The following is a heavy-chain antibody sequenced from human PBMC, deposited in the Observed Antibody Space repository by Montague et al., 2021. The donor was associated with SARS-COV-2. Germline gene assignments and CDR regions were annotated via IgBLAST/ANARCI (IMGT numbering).Heavy chain of an antibody. V-gene: IGHV5-51*01. J-gene: IGHJ6*02. CDR2: IYPGDSDT. CDR1: GHSFTSYW. D-gene: IGHD5-18*01. Sequence: QSGAEVKKPGESLKISCKGSGHSFTSYWIGWVRQMPGKGLEWMGIIYPGDSDTRYSPSFQGQVTISADKSISTAYLQWSSLKASDTAMYYCARSFRNSWIQLWPQIGVGMDVWGQGTTVTVSS. CDR3: ARSFRNSWIQLWPQIGVGMDV.